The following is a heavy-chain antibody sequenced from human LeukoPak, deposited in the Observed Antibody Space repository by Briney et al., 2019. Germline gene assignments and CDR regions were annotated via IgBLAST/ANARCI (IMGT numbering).Heavy chain of an antibody. D-gene: IGHD6-13*01. CDR3: ARVNLYSSSWYKSLYYYYYMDV. J-gene: IGHJ6*03. CDR1: GFTFDDYG. Sequence: PGGSLRLSCAASGFTFDDYGMSWVRQAPGKGLEWVSGINWNGGSTGYADSVKGRFTISRDNAKNSLYLQMNSLRAEDTALYYCARVNLYSSSWYKSLYYYYYMDVWGKGTTVTVSS. CDR2: INWNGGST. V-gene: IGHV3-20*04.